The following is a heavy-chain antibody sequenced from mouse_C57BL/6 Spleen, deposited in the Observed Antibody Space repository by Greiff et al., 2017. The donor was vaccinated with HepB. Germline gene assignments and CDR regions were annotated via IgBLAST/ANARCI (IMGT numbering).Heavy chain of an antibody. CDR2: ISSGGSYT. V-gene: IGHV5-6*01. Sequence: EVQGVESGGDLVKPGGSLKLSCAASGFTFSSYGMSWVRQTPDKRLEWVATISSGGSYTYYPDSVKGRFTISRDNAKNTLYLQMSSLKSEDTAMYYCASHLYGYDEGWYFDVWGTGTTVTVSS. J-gene: IGHJ1*03. D-gene: IGHD2-2*01. CDR3: ASHLYGYDEGWYFDV. CDR1: GFTFSSYG.